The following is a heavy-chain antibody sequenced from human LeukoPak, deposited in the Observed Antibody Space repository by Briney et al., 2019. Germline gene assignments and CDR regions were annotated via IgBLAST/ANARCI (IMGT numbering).Heavy chain of an antibody. D-gene: IGHD2-15*01. V-gene: IGHV3-7*01. CDR1: GFTFSSYA. CDR2: IKQDGSQK. CDR3: ARKGLPDY. Sequence: GGSLRLSCAASGFTFSSYAMHWVRQAPGKGLEWVANIKQDGSQKYYVDSMKGRFTISRDNAKNSLYLQMNSLRAEDTAVYYCARKGLPDYWGQGTLVTVSS. J-gene: IGHJ4*02.